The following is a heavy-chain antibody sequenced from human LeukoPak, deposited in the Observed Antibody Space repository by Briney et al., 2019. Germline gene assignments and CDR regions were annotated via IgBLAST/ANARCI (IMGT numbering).Heavy chain of an antibody. D-gene: IGHD1-26*01. CDR3: ARSGGSRISRVEWGPEGPVSDYYYYYMDV. CDR2: ISAYNGNT. Sequence: ASVKVSCKASGYTLTSYGISWVRQAPGQGLEWMGWISAYNGNTNYAQKLQGRVTMTTDTSTSTAYMERRSLRSDDTAVYYCARSGGSRISRVEWGPEGPVSDYYYYYMDVWGKGTTVTVSS. J-gene: IGHJ6*03. V-gene: IGHV1-18*01. CDR1: GYTLTSYG.